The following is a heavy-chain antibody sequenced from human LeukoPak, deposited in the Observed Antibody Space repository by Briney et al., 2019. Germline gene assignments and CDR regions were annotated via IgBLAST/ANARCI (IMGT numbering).Heavy chain of an antibody. CDR3: AKDQRWESPHYLDS. CDR2: LGTAGDT. D-gene: IGHD1-26*01. CDR1: GFTLSNYA. Sequence: GGSLRLSCAASGFTLSNYAMHWVRHPAGEGLEWVSALGTAGDTFYPGSVKGRFTISRDNAKKSLFLQMDSLRAEDTAVYYCAKDQRWESPHYLDSWGQGTLVTVSS. V-gene: IGHV3-13*01. J-gene: IGHJ4*02.